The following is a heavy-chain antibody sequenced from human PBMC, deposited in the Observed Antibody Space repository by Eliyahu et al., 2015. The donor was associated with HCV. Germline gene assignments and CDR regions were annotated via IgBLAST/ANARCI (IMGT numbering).Heavy chain of an antibody. V-gene: IGHV5-51*01. CDR3: ARWGYYGSGSYWFDP. CDR2: IYPGDFDT. CDR1: GYSFSTYW. Sequence: EVQLVQSGAEVKKPGESVKISCKASGYSFSTYWIGWVRQMPGKGLEWMGIIYPGDFDTRYSPSFQGQVTISVDKSISTAYLHWSSLKASDTAVYYCARWGYYGSGSYWFDPWGQGTQVTVSS. J-gene: IGHJ5*02. D-gene: IGHD3-10*01.